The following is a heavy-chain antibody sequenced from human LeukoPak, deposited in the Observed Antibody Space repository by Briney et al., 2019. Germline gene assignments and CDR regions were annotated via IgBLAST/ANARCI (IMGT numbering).Heavy chain of an antibody. V-gene: IGHV3-48*03. J-gene: IGHJ4*02. CDR1: GFTFSSYE. Sequence: GGSLRLSCAASGFTFSSYEMNWVRQAPGKGLEWVSYISSSGSTIYYADSVKGRFTISRDNAKNSLYLQMNSLRAEDTAVYYCAIGGTRGIYSGYDPCDYWGQGTLVTVSS. CDR3: AIGGTRGIYSGYDPCDY. CDR2: ISSSGSTI. D-gene: IGHD5-12*01.